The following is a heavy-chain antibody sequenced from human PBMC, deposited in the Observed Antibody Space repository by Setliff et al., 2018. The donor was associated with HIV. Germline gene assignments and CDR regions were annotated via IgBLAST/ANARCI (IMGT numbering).Heavy chain of an antibody. D-gene: IGHD1-7*01. CDR3: ARGDGTKYYYYYYMDV. Sequence: PSETLSLTCTVSGGSISSGSHYWSWIRQPAGKGLEWIGLIYTSGRTNYNPSLKSRVTISVDRSKNQFSLNLSSVTAADTALYYCARGDGTKYYYYYYMDVWGKGTTVTVSS. V-gene: IGHV4-61*02. CDR1: GGSISSGSHY. J-gene: IGHJ6*03. CDR2: IYTSGRT.